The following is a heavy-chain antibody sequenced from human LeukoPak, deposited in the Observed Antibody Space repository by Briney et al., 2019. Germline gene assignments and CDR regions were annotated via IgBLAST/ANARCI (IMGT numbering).Heavy chain of an antibody. Sequence: SETLSLTCTVSGGSISSYYWSWIRQHPGKGLEWIGYIYYSGSAYYNPSLKSRVTISVDTSKNQFSLKLSSVTAADTAVYYCARDGPGGNRLTFGYWGQGTLVTVSS. V-gene: IGHV4-59*06. CDR3: ARDGPGGNRLTFGY. CDR2: IYYSGSA. J-gene: IGHJ4*02. D-gene: IGHD3-16*01. CDR1: GGSISSYY.